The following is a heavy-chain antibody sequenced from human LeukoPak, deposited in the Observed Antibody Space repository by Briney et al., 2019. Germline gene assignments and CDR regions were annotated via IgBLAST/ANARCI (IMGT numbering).Heavy chain of an antibody. CDR3: ARDRIVATIKDYYYGMDV. V-gene: IGHV4-59*01. CDR2: IYYSGST. CDR1: GGSISSYY. D-gene: IGHD5-12*01. J-gene: IGHJ6*02. Sequence: NSSETLSLTCTVSGGSISSYYWSWIRQPPGKGLEWIGYIYYSGSTNYNPSLKSRVTISVDTSKNQFSLKLSSVTAADTAVYYCARDRIVATIKDYYYGMDVWGQGTTVTVSS.